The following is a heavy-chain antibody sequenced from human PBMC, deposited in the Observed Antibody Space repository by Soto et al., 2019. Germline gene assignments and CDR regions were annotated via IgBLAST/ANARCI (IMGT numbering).Heavy chain of an antibody. CDR2: VDPNGGGS. CDR1: GYTFTSNG. D-gene: IGHD4-17*01. J-gene: IGHJ4*02. CDR3: ATWVDYGDFEGFDF. Sequence: ASVKVSCKASGYTFTSNGINCVRQAPGQGLEWMGWVDPNGGGSNSAQKFQGSVTMTWDTSITTAYLDLTRLTTNDTATYFCATWVDYGDFEGFDFWGQGTLVTVSS. V-gene: IGHV1-2*04.